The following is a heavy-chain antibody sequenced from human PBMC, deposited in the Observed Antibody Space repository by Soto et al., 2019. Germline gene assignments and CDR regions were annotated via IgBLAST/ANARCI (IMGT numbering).Heavy chain of an antibody. CDR3: ARGSPNYDFWSGSWFDY. D-gene: IGHD3-3*01. CDR2: ISYDGSNK. CDR1: GFTFSSYA. V-gene: IGHV3-30-3*01. J-gene: IGHJ4*02. Sequence: PGGSLRLSCAASGFTFSSYAMHWVRQAPGKGLEWVAVISYDGSNKYYADSVKGRFTISRGNSKNTLYLQMNSLRAEDTAVYYCARGSPNYDFWSGSWFDYWGQGTLVTVSS.